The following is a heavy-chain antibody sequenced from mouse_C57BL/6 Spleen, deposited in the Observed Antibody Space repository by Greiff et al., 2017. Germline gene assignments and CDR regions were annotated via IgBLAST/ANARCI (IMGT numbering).Heavy chain of an antibody. J-gene: IGHJ4*01. V-gene: IGHV14-4*01. CDR3: TTDYDRAMDY. CDR2: IDPENGDT. CDR1: GFNIKDDY. D-gene: IGHD2-4*01. Sequence: VQLQQSGAELVRPGASVKLSCTASGFNIKDDYMHWVKPRPEQGLEWIGWIDPENGDTEYASKFQGKATITADTSSNTAYLQLSSLTSEDTAVYYCTTDYDRAMDYWGQGTSVTVSS.